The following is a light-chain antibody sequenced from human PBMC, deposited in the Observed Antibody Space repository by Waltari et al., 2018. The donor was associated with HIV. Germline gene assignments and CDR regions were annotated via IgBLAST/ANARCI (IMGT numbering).Light chain of an antibody. CDR3: STWDHSLRAVV. Sequence: QSALTQDASVSGAVGQKVTLSCTGNSNNIGRYDLGWYQQLSHGPPKTVMFGNSLPSGIPDRFSASKSETTASLTISGLQPEDEADYYCSTWDHSLRAVVFGGGTKLTVL. CDR2: GNS. J-gene: IGLJ2*01. CDR1: SNNIGRYD. V-gene: IGLV1-44*01.